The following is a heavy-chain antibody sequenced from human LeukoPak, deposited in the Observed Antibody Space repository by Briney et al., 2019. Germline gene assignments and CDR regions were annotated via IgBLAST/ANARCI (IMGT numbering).Heavy chain of an antibody. CDR1: GGTFSSYA. CDR3: ARTTVTTYNWFDP. Sequence: GASVKVSCKASGGTFSSYAISWVRQAPGQGLEWMGGIIPIFGTANYAQKFQGRVTITADKSTNTAYMELSSLRSEDTAVYYCARTTVTTYNWFDPWGQGTLVTVSS. V-gene: IGHV1-69*06. D-gene: IGHD4-17*01. CDR2: IIPIFGTA. J-gene: IGHJ5*02.